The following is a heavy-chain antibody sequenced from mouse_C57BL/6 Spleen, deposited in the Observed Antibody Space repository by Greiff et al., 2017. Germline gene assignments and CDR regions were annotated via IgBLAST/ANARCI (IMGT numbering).Heavy chain of an antibody. CDR3: ARRSNHYAMDY. Sequence: VKLLESGAELARPGASVKLSCKASGYTFTSYGISWVKQRTGQGLEWIGEIYPRSGNTYYNEKFKGKATLTADKSSSTAYMELRSLTSEDSAVYVCARRSNHYAMDYWGQGTSVTVSS. V-gene: IGHV1-81*01. D-gene: IGHD2-5*01. CDR1: GYTFTSYG. J-gene: IGHJ4*01. CDR2: IYPRSGNT.